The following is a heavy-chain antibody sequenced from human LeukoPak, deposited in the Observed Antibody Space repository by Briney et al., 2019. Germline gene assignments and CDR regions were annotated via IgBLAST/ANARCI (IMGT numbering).Heavy chain of an antibody. V-gene: IGHV1-46*01. J-gene: IGHJ4*02. D-gene: IGHD6-13*01. CDR1: GYTFTSYY. CDR3: ASTGQQLVSG. Sequence: ASVKVSCKASGYTFTSYYMHWVRQAPGQGLEWMGIINPSGGSTSYAQKFQGRVTMTRDTSISTAYMELSRLRSDDTAVYYCASTGQQLVSGWGQGTLVTVSS. CDR2: INPSGGST.